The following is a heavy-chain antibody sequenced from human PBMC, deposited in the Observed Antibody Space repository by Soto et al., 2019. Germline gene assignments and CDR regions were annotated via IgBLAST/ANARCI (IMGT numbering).Heavy chain of an antibody. CDR2: ISSGGGNI. Sequence: EVQLVESGGVLVQPGESLRLSCAASGFPFSSYEMNWVRQAPGKGLEWVAYISSGGGNIYYAESVKGRFTISRDNANNSVDMQMNSLRAEDTAVYYCARDRWLRYSGYDWHFDYWGQGTLVTVSS. V-gene: IGHV3-48*03. CDR3: ARDRWLRYSGYDWHFDY. D-gene: IGHD5-12*01. J-gene: IGHJ4*02. CDR1: GFPFSSYE.